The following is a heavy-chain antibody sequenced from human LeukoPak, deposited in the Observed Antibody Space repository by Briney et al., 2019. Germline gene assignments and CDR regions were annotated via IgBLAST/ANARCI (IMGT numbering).Heavy chain of an antibody. V-gene: IGHV3-21*01. CDR3: ARASAVALGY. J-gene: IGHJ4*02. CDR2: ISSNSYEV. D-gene: IGHD6-19*01. CDR1: KFTFSSYV. Sequence: GGSLRLSCGASKFTFSSYVMNWVRQAPGKGLEWVSSISSNSYEVYYADSVRGRFTISRDNANNSLYLQMNSLRAEDTAMYYCARASAVALGYWGQETLVTVSS.